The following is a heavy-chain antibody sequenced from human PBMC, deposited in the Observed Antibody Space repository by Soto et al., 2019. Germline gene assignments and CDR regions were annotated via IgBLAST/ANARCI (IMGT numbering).Heavy chain of an antibody. J-gene: IGHJ6*02. CDR2: ISYSGST. CDR3: AASCVACGGFNYYGMDV. CDR1: GGSISSGGYY. V-gene: IGHV4-31*03. D-gene: IGHD2-21*01. Sequence: SETLSLTCTVSGGSISSGGYYWSWIRQHPGTGLEWIGHISYSGSTYYNTSLKSRVTISVDTSKNQFSLKLSSVTAADTAVYYCAASCVACGGFNYYGMDVWGQGTTVTVSS.